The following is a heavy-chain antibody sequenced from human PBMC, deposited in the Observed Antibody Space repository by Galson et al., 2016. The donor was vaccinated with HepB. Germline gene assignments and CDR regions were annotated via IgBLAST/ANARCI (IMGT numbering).Heavy chain of an antibody. CDR2: ISGRDRIT. CDR3: AKVGTGWYYFDY. J-gene: IGHJ4*02. D-gene: IGHD6-19*01. Sequence: GLEWVSVISGRDRITYYADSVKGRFTISRDDSRNTLYLQINSLRVEDTAVYYCAKVGTGWYYFDYWGQGTLVTVSS. V-gene: IGHV3-23*01.